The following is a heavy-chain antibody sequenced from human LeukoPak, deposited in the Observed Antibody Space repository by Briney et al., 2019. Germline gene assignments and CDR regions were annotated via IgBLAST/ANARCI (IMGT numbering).Heavy chain of an antibody. J-gene: IGHJ6*02. D-gene: IGHD4-17*01. V-gene: IGHV3-21*01. CDR3: ATTDYYYGMDV. Sequence: GGSLRLSCETAGFTFSSYSMNWVRQAPGKGLEWVSSISSSSSYIYYADSVKGRFTISRDNAKNSLYLQMNSLRAEDTAVYYCATTDYYYGMDVWGQGTTVTVSS. CDR1: GFTFSSYS. CDR2: ISSSSSYI.